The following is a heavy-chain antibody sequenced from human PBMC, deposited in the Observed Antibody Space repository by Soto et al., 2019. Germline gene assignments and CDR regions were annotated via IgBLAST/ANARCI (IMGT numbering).Heavy chain of an antibody. CDR1: GFPFSSYV. CDR3: AKDSNKYSSSLRGRYFDY. V-gene: IGHV3-23*01. Sequence: GGSLRLSCAASGFPFSSYVMSWVRQAPGKGLEWVSGISGGGSNTFYADSVKGRFTISRDNSKNTLLLQMNSLGAEDTAVYYCAKDSNKYSSSLRGRYFDYWGQGXGVTVYS. J-gene: IGHJ4*02. CDR2: ISGGGSNT. D-gene: IGHD4-4*01.